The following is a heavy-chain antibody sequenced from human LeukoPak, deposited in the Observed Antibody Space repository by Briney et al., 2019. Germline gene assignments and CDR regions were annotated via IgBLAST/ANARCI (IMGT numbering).Heavy chain of an antibody. CDR3: AREIMVRGVITYYFDY. J-gene: IGHJ4*02. V-gene: IGHV4-34*01. Sequence: SETLSLTCAVYGGSFSGYYWSWIRQPPGKGLEWIGEINHGGSTNYNPSLKSRVAISVDTSKNQFSLKLSSVTAADTAVYYCAREIMVRGVITYYFDYWGQGTLVTVSS. CDR1: GGSFSGYY. D-gene: IGHD3-10*01. CDR2: INHGGST.